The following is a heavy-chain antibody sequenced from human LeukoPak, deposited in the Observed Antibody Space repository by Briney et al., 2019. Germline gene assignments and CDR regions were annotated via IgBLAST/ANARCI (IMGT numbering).Heavy chain of an antibody. CDR2: ISSNGGST. Sequence: PGGSLRLSCAASGFTFSSYATHWVRQAPGKGLEYVSAISSNGGSTYYANSVKGRFTISRDNSKNTLYLQMNSLRAEDTAVYYCARERGDVGYSSSWLGAFDIWGQGTMVTVSS. J-gene: IGHJ3*02. V-gene: IGHV3-64*01. D-gene: IGHD6-13*01. CDR3: ARERGDVGYSSSWLGAFDI. CDR1: GFTFSSYA.